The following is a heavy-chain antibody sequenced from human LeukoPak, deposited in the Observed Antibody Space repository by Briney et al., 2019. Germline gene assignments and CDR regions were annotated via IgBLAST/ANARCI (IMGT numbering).Heavy chain of an antibody. Sequence: ASVKVSCKASGYTFTGYYMHWVRQAPGQGLEWVGRINPNSGGTNYAQKFQGRVTMTRDTSISTAYMELSRLRSDDTAVYYCARQSSSWYYFDYWGQGTLVTVSS. CDR2: INPNSGGT. J-gene: IGHJ4*02. CDR3: ARQSSSWYYFDY. D-gene: IGHD6-13*01. CDR1: GYTFTGYY. V-gene: IGHV1-2*06.